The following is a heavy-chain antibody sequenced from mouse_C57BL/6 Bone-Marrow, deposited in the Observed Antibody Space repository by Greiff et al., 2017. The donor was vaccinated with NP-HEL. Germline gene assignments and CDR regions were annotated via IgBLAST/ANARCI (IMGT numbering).Heavy chain of an antibody. CDR2: ISYDGSN. V-gene: IGHV3-6*01. CDR3: ARAYYDRDY. Sequence: ESGPGLVKPSQSLSLTCSVTGYSITSGYYWNWILQFPGNKLEWMGYISYDGSNNYNPSLKNRISITRDTSKNQFFLKLNSVTTEDTATYYCARAYYDRDYWGQGTTLTVSS. J-gene: IGHJ2*01. D-gene: IGHD2-4*01. CDR1: GYSITSGYY.